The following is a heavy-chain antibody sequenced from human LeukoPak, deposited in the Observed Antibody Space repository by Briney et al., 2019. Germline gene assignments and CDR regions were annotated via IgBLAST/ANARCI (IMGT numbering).Heavy chain of an antibody. D-gene: IGHD2-2*01. V-gene: IGHV3-15*01. CDR3: SMYQRGACDI. Sequence: GGSLRLSCGASGLPFSNAWMTWVRQAPGKGLEWVGRIKSKTDGGTTDYAAPVKRRFTLSRDDSKNTLYLQVNSLKTEDTAVYFCSMYQRGACDIWGQGTMVTVSS. CDR1: GLPFSNAW. J-gene: IGHJ3*02. CDR2: IKSKTDGGTT.